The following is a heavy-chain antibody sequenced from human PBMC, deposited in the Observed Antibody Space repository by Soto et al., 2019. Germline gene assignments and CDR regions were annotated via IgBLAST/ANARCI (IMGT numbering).Heavy chain of an antibody. Sequence: ASVKVSCKASGYTFTSYYMHWVRQAPGQGLEWMGIINPSGGSTSYAQKFQGRVAMTRDTSTSTVYMELSSLRSEDTAVYYCARDSNGAEQHGRKYYYDSSGSASPYYYGMDVWGQGTTVTVSS. CDR3: ARDSNGAEQHGRKYYYDSSGSASPYYYGMDV. CDR1: GYTFTSYY. V-gene: IGHV1-46*01. CDR2: INPSGGST. D-gene: IGHD3-22*01. J-gene: IGHJ6*02.